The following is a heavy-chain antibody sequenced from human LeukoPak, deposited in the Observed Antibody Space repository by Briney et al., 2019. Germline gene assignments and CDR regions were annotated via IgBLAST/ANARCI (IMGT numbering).Heavy chain of an antibody. CDR2: IYHSGST. CDR3: ARDGSSAVADY. CDR1: GYSISSGYY. J-gene: IGHJ4*02. V-gene: IGHV4-38-2*02. Sequence: PSETLSRTCTVSGYSISSGYYWGWIRQPPGKGLEWIGSIYHSGSTYYNPSLKSRVTISVDTSKNQFSLKLSSVTAADTAVYYCARDGSSAVADYWGQGTLVTVSS. D-gene: IGHD6-19*01.